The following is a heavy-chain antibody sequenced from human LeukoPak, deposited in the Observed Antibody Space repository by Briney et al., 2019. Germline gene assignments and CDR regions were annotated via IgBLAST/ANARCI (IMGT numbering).Heavy chain of an antibody. Sequence: PGGSLRLSCAASGFTFSSYSMNWVRQAPGKGLEWVSSISSSSSYIYYADSVKGRFTISRDNAKNSLYLTMNSLRAEDTAVYYCARITPGPDIVVVPAAIVHYYYYMDVWGKGTTVTVSS. CDR3: ARITPGPDIVVVPAAIVHYYYYMDV. V-gene: IGHV3-21*01. CDR1: GFTFSSYS. CDR2: ISSSSSYI. J-gene: IGHJ6*03. D-gene: IGHD2-2*01.